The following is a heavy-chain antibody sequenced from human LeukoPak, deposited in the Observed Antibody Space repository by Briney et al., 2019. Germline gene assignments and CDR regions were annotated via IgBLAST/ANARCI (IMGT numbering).Heavy chain of an antibody. D-gene: IGHD3-10*01. V-gene: IGHV3-23*01. CDR1: GFTFGSYA. CDR3: AKTPKLIRGTPDY. CDR2: ISGGGGDA. J-gene: IGHJ4*02. Sequence: GGSLRLSCAASGFTFGSYAMTWVRQAPGKGLEWVSVISGGGGDANYADSVKGRYTISRDNSKNTLYLQMSSLRAEDTGIYYCAKTPKLIRGTPDYWGQGTLVIVSS.